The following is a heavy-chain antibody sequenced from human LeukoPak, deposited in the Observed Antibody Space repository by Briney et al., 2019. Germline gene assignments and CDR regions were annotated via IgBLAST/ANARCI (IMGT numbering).Heavy chain of an antibody. J-gene: IGHJ4*02. CDR2: VYYSGST. V-gene: IGHV4-39*07. CDR3: ARALLGILGPFDY. D-gene: IGHD7-27*01. CDR1: GDSISSSSYF. Sequence: KPSETLSLTCTVSGDSISSSSYFWGWIRQPPGKGLEWIGSVYYSGSTYYNPSLKSRVTISADTSKNQFSLKLSSVTAADTAVYYCARALLGILGPFDYWGQGTLVTVSS.